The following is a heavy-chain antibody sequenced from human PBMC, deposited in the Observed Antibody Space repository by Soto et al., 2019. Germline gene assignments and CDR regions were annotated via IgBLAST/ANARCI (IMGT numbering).Heavy chain of an antibody. J-gene: IGHJ4*02. V-gene: IGHV4-4*02. CDR3: ARRQFGNSYFDS. CDR2: IYRAGST. Sequence: QVQLHESGPGLVKPSGTLSLTCAVSGDSINNTHWWSWVRQPPGKGLEWIGEIYRAGSTNYNPSLXSXXTLSLDKSNNRLSLKMTSVTAADTDFYYYARRQFGNSYFDSWGQGTLVAISS. D-gene: IGHD3-10*01. CDR1: GDSINNTHW.